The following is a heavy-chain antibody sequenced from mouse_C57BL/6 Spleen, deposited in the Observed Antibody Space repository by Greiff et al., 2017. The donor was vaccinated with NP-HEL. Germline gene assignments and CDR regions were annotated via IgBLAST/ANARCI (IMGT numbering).Heavy chain of an antibody. Sequence: VQLVESGAELVKPGASVKISCKASGYAFSSYWMNWVKQRPGKGLEWIGQIYPGDGDTNYNGKFKGKATLTADKSSSTAYMQLSSLTSEDSAVYFCARGAYGSSSDVWGTGTTVTVSS. CDR2: IYPGDGDT. CDR3: ARGAYGSSSDV. V-gene: IGHV1-80*01. CDR1: GYAFSSYW. J-gene: IGHJ1*03. D-gene: IGHD1-1*01.